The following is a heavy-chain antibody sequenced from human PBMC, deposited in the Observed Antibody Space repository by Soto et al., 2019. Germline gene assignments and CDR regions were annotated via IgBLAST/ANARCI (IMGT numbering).Heavy chain of an antibody. CDR1: GFSFSTYW. CDR3: TRGPRVDSAGTGAH. CDR2: ISGDGNTT. V-gene: IGHV3-74*03. Sequence: GVSMSLSCPASGFSFSTYWMHWVRHVQGKGPVWVSRISGDGNTTTYADSVKGRFTISRDNANNILYLEMNTLRAEDTAVYHCTRGPRVDSAGTGAHWGQGTLVTVSS. J-gene: IGHJ4*02. D-gene: IGHD6-13*01.